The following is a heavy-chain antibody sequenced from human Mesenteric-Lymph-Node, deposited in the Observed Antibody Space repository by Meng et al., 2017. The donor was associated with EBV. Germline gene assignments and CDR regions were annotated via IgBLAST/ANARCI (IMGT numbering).Heavy chain of an antibody. J-gene: IGHJ4*02. V-gene: IGHV3-21*02. Sequence: EVQLVESGGGLVKPGGPLRLSCAASGFTFSSYKMHWVRQAPGKGLEWVSSISSTSYYIYYADSVQGRFTISRDNAENSLYLQMNSLRAEDTAVYYCARFSSTSEVDYWGQGTLVTVSS. CDR1: GFTFSSYK. CDR3: ARFSSTSEVDY. D-gene: IGHD2-2*01. CDR2: ISSTSYYI.